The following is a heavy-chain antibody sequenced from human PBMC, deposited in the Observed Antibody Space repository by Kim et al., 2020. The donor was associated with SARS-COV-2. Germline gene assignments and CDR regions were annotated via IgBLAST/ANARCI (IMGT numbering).Heavy chain of an antibody. CDR2: IYYSGST. Sequence: SETLSLTCTVSGGSISSSSYYWGWIRQPPGKGLEWIGSIYYSGSTYYNPSLKSRVTISVDTSKNQFSLKLSSVTAADTAVYYCASSRFGEFYAFDIWGQGTMVTVSS. CDR1: GGSISSSSYY. D-gene: IGHD3-10*01. CDR3: ASSRFGEFYAFDI. V-gene: IGHV4-39*01. J-gene: IGHJ3*02.